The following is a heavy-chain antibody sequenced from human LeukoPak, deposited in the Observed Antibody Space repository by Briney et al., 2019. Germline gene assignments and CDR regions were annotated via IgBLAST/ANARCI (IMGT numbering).Heavy chain of an antibody. CDR1: GDSISSSRFY. CDR2: ILYTGRT. J-gene: IGHJ4*02. V-gene: IGHV4-39*01. D-gene: IGHD1-26*01. CDR3: ARRDVGATIDY. Sequence: SETLSLTCTVSGDSISSSRFYWAWIRQPPGKGLEWIGSILYTGRTFYNPSLRSRVTISVDTSKNQFSLRLGSVTASDTAVYYCARRDVGATIDYWGQGTLVTVSS.